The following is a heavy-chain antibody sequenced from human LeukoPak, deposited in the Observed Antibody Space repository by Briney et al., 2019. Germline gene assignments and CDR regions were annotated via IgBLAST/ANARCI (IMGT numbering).Heavy chain of an antibody. V-gene: IGHV4-34*01. CDR2: INHSGYT. J-gene: IGHJ5*02. Sequence: SETLSLTCAVYGGSFSGYYWSWIRQPPGKGLEWIGEINHSGYTSYNPSLKSRVTLSVDTSKHQFSLKLSSVTAADTAVYYCARVLGEGGSSLNWFDPWGQGTLVTVSS. D-gene: IGHD1-26*01. CDR3: ARVLGEGGSSLNWFDP. CDR1: GGSFSGYY.